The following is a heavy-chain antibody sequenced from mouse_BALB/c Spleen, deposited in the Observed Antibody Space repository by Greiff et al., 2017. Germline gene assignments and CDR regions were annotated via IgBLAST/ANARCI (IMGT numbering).Heavy chain of an antibody. J-gene: IGHJ4*01. V-gene: IGHV3-2*02. CDR3: ARGGPMDY. Sequence: EVQLVESGPGLVKPSQSLSLTCTVTGYSITSDYAWNWIRQFPGNKLEWMGYISYSGSTSYNPSLKSRISITRDTSKNQFFLQLNSVTTEDTATYYCARGGPMDYWGQGTSVTVSS. CDR2: ISYSGST. D-gene: IGHD3-3*01. CDR1: GYSITSDYA.